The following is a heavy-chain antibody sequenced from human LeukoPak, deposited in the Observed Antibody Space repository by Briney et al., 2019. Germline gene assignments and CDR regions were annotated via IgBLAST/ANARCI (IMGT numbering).Heavy chain of an antibody. Sequence: GESLKISCKSPRYNFTSYSIGWVRQMPRKGLEWMGISYPGDSDTRYSPSFQGQVTISADKSISTAYLQWSSLQASDTAMYYCTGGTSDGSYFDYWGQGTLVTVSS. D-gene: IGHD4-23*01. CDR2: SYPGDSDT. CDR1: RYNFTSYS. J-gene: IGHJ4*02. CDR3: TGGTSDGSYFDY. V-gene: IGHV5-51*01.